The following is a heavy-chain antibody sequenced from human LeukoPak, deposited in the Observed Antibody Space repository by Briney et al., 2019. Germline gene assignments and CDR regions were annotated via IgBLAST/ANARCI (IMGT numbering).Heavy chain of an antibody. Sequence: ASVKVSCKASGYTFTSYGISWVRQAPGQGLEWMGWISAYNGNTNYAQKLQGRVTMTTDTSTSTAYMELRSLRSDDTAVYYCARDFNYDILTGPNWFDPWGQGTLVTVSP. CDR3: ARDFNYDILTGPNWFDP. J-gene: IGHJ5*02. CDR1: GYTFTSYG. CDR2: ISAYNGNT. D-gene: IGHD3-9*01. V-gene: IGHV1-18*01.